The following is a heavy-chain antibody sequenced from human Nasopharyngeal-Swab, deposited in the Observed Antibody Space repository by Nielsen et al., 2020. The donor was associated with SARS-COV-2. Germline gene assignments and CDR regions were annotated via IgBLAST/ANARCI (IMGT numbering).Heavy chain of an antibody. Sequence: WVRQAPGQGLEWMGWINTNTGNPTYAQGFTGRFVFSLDTSVSTAYLQISSLKAEDTAVYYCARGGNRGVFNWFDPWGQGTLGTVSS. V-gene: IGHV7-4-1*02. CDR3: ARGGNRGVFNWFDP. J-gene: IGHJ5*02. D-gene: IGHD3-10*01. CDR2: INTNTGNP.